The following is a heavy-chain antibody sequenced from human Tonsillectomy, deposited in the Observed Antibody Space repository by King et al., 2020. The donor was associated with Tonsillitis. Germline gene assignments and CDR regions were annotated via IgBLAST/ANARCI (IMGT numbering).Heavy chain of an antibody. CDR1: GGSISSSSYY. D-gene: IGHD3-3*01. Sequence: QLQESGPGLVRPSETLSLTCTVSGGSISSSSYYWGWIRQPPGKGLEWIGSIYYSGSTYYNPSLKIRVTISVDTPKNQVSLKLSSVTAADTAVYFCARANYYDFWSGYPYFDYWGQGTLVTVSS. CDR2: IYYSGST. J-gene: IGHJ4*02. CDR3: ARANYYDFWSGYPYFDY. V-gene: IGHV4-39*01.